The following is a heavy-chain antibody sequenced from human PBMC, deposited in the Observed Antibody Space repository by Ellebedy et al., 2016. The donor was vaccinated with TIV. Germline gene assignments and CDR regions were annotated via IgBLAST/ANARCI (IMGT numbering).Heavy chain of an antibody. Sequence: PGGSLRLSCAASGFTFSSYAMSWVRQAPGKGLEWVSAISGSGGSTYYADSVKGRFTISRDNSKNTLYLQMNSLRAEDTAVYYCAKDGTAAAVPGYYYGMDVWGQGTTVTVSS. CDR3: AKDGTAAAVPGYYYGMDV. D-gene: IGHD6-13*01. J-gene: IGHJ6*02. CDR1: GFTFSSYA. CDR2: ISGSGGST. V-gene: IGHV3-23*01.